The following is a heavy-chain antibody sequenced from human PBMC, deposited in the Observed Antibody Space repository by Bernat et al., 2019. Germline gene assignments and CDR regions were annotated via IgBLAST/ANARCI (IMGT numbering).Heavy chain of an antibody. CDR3: AGRPTRGRFDP. J-gene: IGHJ5*02. CDR1: GGSISDSTYY. D-gene: IGHD3-10*01. Sequence: QLQLQESGPGLVKPSETLSLTCTVSGGSISDSTYYWLWIRQPPGKGLEWVGTIYYSGSTYYNPSLKSRVTISIDTSKNQFSLKRNSVTAADTAVYYCAGRPTRGRFDPWGQGTMVTVAS. CDR2: IYYSGST. V-gene: IGHV4-39*01.